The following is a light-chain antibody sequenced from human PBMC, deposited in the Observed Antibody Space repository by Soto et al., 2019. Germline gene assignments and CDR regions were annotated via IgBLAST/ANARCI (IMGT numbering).Light chain of an antibody. CDR2: DVT. J-gene: IGLJ1*01. CDR3: SSYTSSSTPYV. CDR1: SSDVGGYNY. V-gene: IGLV2-14*01. Sequence: QSVLTQPASVSGSPGQSITISCTGTSSDVGGYNYVSWYQQHPVKAPKLMIYDVTNRPSGVSDRFSGSKSGNTASLTISGLQAEDEADYYCSSYTSSSTPYVFGTWTKVTAL.